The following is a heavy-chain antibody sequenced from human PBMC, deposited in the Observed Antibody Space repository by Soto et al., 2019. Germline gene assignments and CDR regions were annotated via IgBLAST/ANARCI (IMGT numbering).Heavy chain of an antibody. J-gene: IGHJ5*02. CDR3: ARVYSSSWYFWFDP. Sequence: QVQLVESGGGVVQPGRSLRLSCAASGFTFSSYGMHWVRQAPGKGLEWVAVIWYDGSNKYYADSVKGRFTISRDNSKNTLYLKMNSLRAEDTAVYYCARVYSSSWYFWFDPWGQGTLVTVSS. V-gene: IGHV3-33*01. CDR2: IWYDGSNK. D-gene: IGHD6-13*01. CDR1: GFTFSSYG.